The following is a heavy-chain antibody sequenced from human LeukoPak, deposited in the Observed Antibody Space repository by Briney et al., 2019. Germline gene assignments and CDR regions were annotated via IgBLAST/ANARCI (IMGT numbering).Heavy chain of an antibody. D-gene: IGHD3-16*01. Sequence: SETLSLTCSVSGVSISSYYWSWIRQPPGKGLEWIGYMYYSGNTKYNPSLKSRVAISVDTSKNQFSLKLTSVTAADTAVYYCARAFTSWSFDYWGQGTLVTVSS. CDR3: ARAFTSWSFDY. CDR1: GVSISSYY. CDR2: MYYSGNT. J-gene: IGHJ4*02. V-gene: IGHV4-59*13.